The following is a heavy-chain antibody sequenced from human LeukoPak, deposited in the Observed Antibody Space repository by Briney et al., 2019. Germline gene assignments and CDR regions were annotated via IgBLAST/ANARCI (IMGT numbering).Heavy chain of an antibody. CDR2: ISYDGSNK. V-gene: IGHV3-30*18. CDR1: GFTFSSYG. J-gene: IGHJ6*04. CDR3: AKVKYCSGGSCYGSYGMDV. D-gene: IGHD2-15*01. Sequence: GSLRLSCAASGFTFSSYGMHWVRQAPGKGLEWVAVISYDGSNKYYADSVKGRFTISGDNSKNTLYLQMNSLRAEDTAVYYCAKVKYCSGGSCYGSYGMDVWGKGTTVTVSS.